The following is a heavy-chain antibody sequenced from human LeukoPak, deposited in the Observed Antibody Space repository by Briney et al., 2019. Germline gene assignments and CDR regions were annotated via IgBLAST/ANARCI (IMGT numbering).Heavy chain of an antibody. Sequence: GASVKVSCKASTYTFTRYGTSGLRRPPEQGLEWMEGTIPIFGTANYAQKFQGRVTITADKSTSTAYMELSSLRSEDTAVYYCAGDMVRGVILRRVLEYWGQGTLVTVSS. D-gene: IGHD3-10*01. J-gene: IGHJ4*02. CDR1: TYTFTRYG. V-gene: IGHV1-69*06. CDR2: TIPIFGTA. CDR3: AGDMVRGVILRRVLEY.